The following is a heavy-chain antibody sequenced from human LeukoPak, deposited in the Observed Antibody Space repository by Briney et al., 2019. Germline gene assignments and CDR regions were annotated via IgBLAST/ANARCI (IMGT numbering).Heavy chain of an antibody. CDR2: ISGSGYST. CDR3: AKGLTGTKYYFDH. CDR1: GFTFSSYV. Sequence: GGSLRLSCAASGFTFSSYVMSWVRQAPGKGLEWVSGISGSGYSTFYADSVKGRFTISRDNSKNTLYLQMNSLRVEDTAVYYCAKGLTGTKYYFDHWGQGTRVTVSS. V-gene: IGHV3-23*01. J-gene: IGHJ4*02. D-gene: IGHD1-7*01.